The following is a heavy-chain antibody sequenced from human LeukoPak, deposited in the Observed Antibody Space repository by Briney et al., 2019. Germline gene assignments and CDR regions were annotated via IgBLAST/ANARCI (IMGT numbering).Heavy chain of an antibody. CDR1: GFTFSNYA. Sequence: PGGSLRLSCAASGFTFSNYAMHWVRQAPGKGLEWVAVISYDGSNKYYADSVKGRFSISRDNSKNTVDLQMNSLRVEDTAVYYCAKDYVSGDGYWDFDYWGQGTLVTVSS. J-gene: IGHJ4*02. CDR2: ISYDGSNK. D-gene: IGHD5-24*01. V-gene: IGHV3-30-3*02. CDR3: AKDYVSGDGYWDFDY.